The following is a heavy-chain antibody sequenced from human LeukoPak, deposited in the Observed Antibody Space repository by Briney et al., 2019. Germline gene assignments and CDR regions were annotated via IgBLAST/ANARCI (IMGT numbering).Heavy chain of an antibody. Sequence: GGSLRLSCAASAFTFSSYAMSWVRQAPGKGLEWVSAISGNGVGTYYTDSVKGRFTISRDNSKSTLYLQMNSLRAEDTAVYYCAKVHRDGYNLDRWGQGTLVTVSS. V-gene: IGHV3-23*01. CDR3: AKVHRDGYNLDR. D-gene: IGHD5-24*01. CDR1: AFTFSSYA. CDR2: ISGNGVGT. J-gene: IGHJ4*02.